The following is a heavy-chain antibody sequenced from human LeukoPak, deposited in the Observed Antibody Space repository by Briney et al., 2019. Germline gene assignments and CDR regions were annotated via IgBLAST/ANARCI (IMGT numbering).Heavy chain of an antibody. Sequence: PGGSLRLSCAASGFTFSSYEMNWVRQAPGTGLEWVSYISSSGSTIYYADSVKGRFTISRDNAKNSLYLQMNSLRAEDTAVYYCARDRWSVTTPYYYYYMDVWGKGTTVTISS. V-gene: IGHV3-48*03. CDR2: ISSSGSTI. CDR1: GFTFSSYE. D-gene: IGHD4-17*01. CDR3: ARDRWSVTTPYYYYYMDV. J-gene: IGHJ6*03.